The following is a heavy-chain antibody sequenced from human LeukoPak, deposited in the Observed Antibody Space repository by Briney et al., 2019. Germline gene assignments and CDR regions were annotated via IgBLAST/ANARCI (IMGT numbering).Heavy chain of an antibody. Sequence: GGSLRLSCAASGFTFSSYSMNWVRQAPGKGLEWVSYISSSSSTIYYAGSVKGRFTISRDNAKNSLYLQMNSLRAEDTAVYYCARAVSYDFSEDYFDYWGQGTLVTVSS. D-gene: IGHD3-3*01. J-gene: IGHJ4*02. CDR2: ISSSSSTI. V-gene: IGHV3-48*04. CDR1: GFTFSSYS. CDR3: ARAVSYDFSEDYFDY.